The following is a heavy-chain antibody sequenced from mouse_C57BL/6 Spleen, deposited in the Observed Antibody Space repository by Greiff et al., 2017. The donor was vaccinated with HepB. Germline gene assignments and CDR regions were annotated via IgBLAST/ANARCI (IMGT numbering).Heavy chain of an antibody. D-gene: IGHD2-5*01. CDR2: ISSGGDYI. V-gene: IGHV5-9-1*02. Sequence: DVKLQESGEGLVKPGGSLKLSCAASGFTFSSYAMSWVRQTPEKRLEWVAYISSGGDYIYYADTVKGRFTISRDNARNTLYLQMSSLKSEDTAMYYCTRDSNSLWYFDVWGTGTTVTVSS. J-gene: IGHJ1*03. CDR1: GFTFSSYA. CDR3: TRDSNSLWYFDV.